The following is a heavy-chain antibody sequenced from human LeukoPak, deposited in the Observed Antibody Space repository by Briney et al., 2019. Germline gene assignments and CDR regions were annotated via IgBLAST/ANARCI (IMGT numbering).Heavy chain of an antibody. CDR2: IQSDGSKT. J-gene: IGHJ6*02. CDR3: AKRYCKPATCQSDMDA. D-gene: IGHD2-15*01. V-gene: IGHV3-30*02. CDR1: GFSFSNYG. Sequence: GGSLRLSCAASGFSFSNYGMHWVRQAPGKGLEWVALIQSDGSKTYSADSVKGRFTISRDNPRNTLYLQMDRLRPEDTAVYYCAKRYCKPATCQSDMDAWGQGTTVTVS.